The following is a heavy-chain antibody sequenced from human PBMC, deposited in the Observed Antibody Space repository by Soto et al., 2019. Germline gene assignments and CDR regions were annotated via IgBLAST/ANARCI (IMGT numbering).Heavy chain of an antibody. CDR1: GFSFNDYA. Sequence: PGGSLRLSCATSGFSFNDYAMYWVRQAPGQGLEWVAIISSDGHHQFYLDNLRGRFTVSRDNSKNTLYLQMNSLRPEDTAVYYCSRGTYYPQSSGLHADYWGPETVVTVSS. V-gene: IGHV3-30*03. D-gene: IGHD3-22*01. CDR2: ISSDGHHQ. J-gene: IGHJ4*02. CDR3: SRGTYYPQSSGLHADY.